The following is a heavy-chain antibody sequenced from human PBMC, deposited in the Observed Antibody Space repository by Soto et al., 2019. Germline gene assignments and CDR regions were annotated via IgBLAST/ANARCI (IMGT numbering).Heavy chain of an antibody. J-gene: IGHJ4*02. D-gene: IGHD4-17*01. CDR3: ARRLYGDYDY. CDR1: GYSFTTSG. CDR2: ISTYNGNT. Sequence: QAQLVQSGAEVKEPGASVKVSCKASGYSFTTSGITWVRQAPGQGREWMGWISTYNGNTNYAQKLQDRVTLTTDTSTSTAYMELSSLRSDDTAVYYCARRLYGDYDYWGQGTLVTVSS. V-gene: IGHV1-18*01.